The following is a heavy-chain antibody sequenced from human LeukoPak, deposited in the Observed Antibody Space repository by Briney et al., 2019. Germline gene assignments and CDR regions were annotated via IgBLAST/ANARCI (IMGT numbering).Heavy chain of an antibody. CDR3: AREFYCSSTSCYGYDAFDI. CDR1: GGSISSYY. Sequence: PSETLSLTCTVSGGSISSYYWSWIRQPPGKGLEWIGYIYYSGSTYYNPSLKSRVTISVDTSKNQFSLKLSSVTAADTAVYYCAREFYCSSTSCYGYDAFDIWGQGTMVTVSS. J-gene: IGHJ3*02. CDR2: IYYSGST. D-gene: IGHD2-2*01. V-gene: IGHV4-30-4*08.